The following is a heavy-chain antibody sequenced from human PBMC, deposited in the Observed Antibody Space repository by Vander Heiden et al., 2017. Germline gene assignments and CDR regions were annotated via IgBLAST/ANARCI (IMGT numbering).Heavy chain of an antibody. D-gene: IGHD1-7*01. CDR1: GFTVSSHS. CDR3: ARGNWNYAY. Sequence: EVQLVVSGGGLGKAGGSLRPSCAASGFTVSSHSTNWVRQARGKGLEWVSSISSSSSYIYYADSVKGRFTISRDNAKNSLYLQMNSLRAEDTAVYYCARGNWNYAYWGQGTLVTVSS. CDR2: ISSSSSYI. J-gene: IGHJ4*02. V-gene: IGHV3-21*01.